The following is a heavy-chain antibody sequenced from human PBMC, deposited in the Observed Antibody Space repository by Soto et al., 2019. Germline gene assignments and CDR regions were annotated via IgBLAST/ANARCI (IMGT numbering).Heavy chain of an antibody. CDR1: GGSISSSSYY. J-gene: IGHJ4*02. CDR3: ARHKAALVRGQVDY. D-gene: IGHD3-10*01. V-gene: IGHV4-39*01. CDR2: IYYSGST. Sequence: QLQLQESGPGLVKPSETLSLTCTVSGGSISSSSYYWGWIRQPPGKGLEWIGSIYYSGSTYYNPSLKSRVTISVDTSKNQFSLKLSSVTAADTAVYYCARHKAALVRGQVDYWGQGTLLTVSS.